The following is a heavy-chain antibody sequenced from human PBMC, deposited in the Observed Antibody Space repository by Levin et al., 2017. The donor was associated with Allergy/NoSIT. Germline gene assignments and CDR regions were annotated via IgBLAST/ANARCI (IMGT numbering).Heavy chain of an antibody. V-gene: IGHV3-21*01. CDR3: VREDGVVGATSHFDY. D-gene: IGHD1-26*01. J-gene: IGHJ4*02. Sequence: ETLSLTCAASGFTFSTYNMNWARQAPGKGLEWVSSINGRTNYIYYADSVKGRFSISRDNAKNSLYLQMNSLRAEDTAVYYCVREDGVVGATSHFDYWGQGTLVTVSS. CDR2: INGRTNYI. CDR1: GFTFSTYN.